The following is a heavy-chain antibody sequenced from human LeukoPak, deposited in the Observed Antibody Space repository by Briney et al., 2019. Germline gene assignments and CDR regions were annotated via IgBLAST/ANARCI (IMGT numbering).Heavy chain of an antibody. D-gene: IGHD3-22*01. CDR1: GYTFTSYD. CDR3: ATFRAYYDSSAYYESDY. CDR2: MNPNSGNT. Sequence: GASVKVSCKASGYTFTSYDINWVRQATGQGLEWMGWMNPNSGNTGYAQKFQGRVTMTEDTSTDTAYMELSSLRSEDTAVYYCATFRAYYDSSAYYESDYWGQGTLVTVSS. V-gene: IGHV1-8*02. J-gene: IGHJ4*02.